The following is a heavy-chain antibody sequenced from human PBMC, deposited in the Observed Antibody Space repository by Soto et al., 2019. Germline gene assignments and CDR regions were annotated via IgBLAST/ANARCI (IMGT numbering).Heavy chain of an antibody. J-gene: IGHJ5*02. Sequence: GGSLRLSCAASGFTFSSYAMTWVRQDPGKGLEWVSGISGSGGSTYYADSVKGRFTISRDNSKNTLFLQMNTLTAEDTAVYYCARGHRPSKRNTSGWTPWGQGTLVTVSS. CDR1: GFTFSSYA. CDR2: ISGSGGST. D-gene: IGHD6-19*01. CDR3: ARGHRPSKRNTSGWTP. V-gene: IGHV3-23*01.